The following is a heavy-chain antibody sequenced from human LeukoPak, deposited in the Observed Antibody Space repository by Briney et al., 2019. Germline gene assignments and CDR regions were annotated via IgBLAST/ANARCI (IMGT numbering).Heavy chain of an antibody. Sequence: GGSLRLSCAASGFTFSNYWMYWVRQGPGKGLVWVSRINDDGSSTTSADSVKGRFTISRDNAKNSLYLQMNSLRAEDTAVYYCARTDFWSGYYFDYWGQGTLVTVSS. D-gene: IGHD3-3*01. CDR3: ARTDFWSGYYFDY. CDR1: GFTFSNYW. CDR2: INDDGSST. V-gene: IGHV3-74*01. J-gene: IGHJ4*02.